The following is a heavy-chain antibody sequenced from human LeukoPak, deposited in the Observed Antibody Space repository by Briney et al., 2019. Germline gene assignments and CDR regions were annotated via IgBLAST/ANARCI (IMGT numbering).Heavy chain of an antibody. Sequence: SETLSLTCSVSGGSINAFYWSWIRQPAGKGLEWIGRIHSSGSTNYNPSLKSRVTMLLDPSKNQFSLSLISVTAADTAVYYCAREAVHYGSGSLDYWGQGTLVTVSS. J-gene: IGHJ4*02. CDR1: GGSINAFY. V-gene: IGHV4-4*07. D-gene: IGHD3-10*01. CDR2: IHSSGST. CDR3: AREAVHYGSGSLDY.